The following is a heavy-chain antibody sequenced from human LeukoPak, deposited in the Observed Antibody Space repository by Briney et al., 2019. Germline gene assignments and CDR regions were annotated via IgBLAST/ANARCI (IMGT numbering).Heavy chain of an antibody. Sequence: GGSLRLSCAASGFTFSSYAMDWVRQAPGKGLEWVAVISYDGSNKYYADSVKGRFTISRDNSKNTLYLQMNSLRAEDTAVYYCARVYSSWLDYFDYWGQGTLVTVSS. V-gene: IGHV3-30*01. CDR1: GFTFSSYA. J-gene: IGHJ4*02. CDR2: ISYDGSNK. D-gene: IGHD6-6*01. CDR3: ARVYSSWLDYFDY.